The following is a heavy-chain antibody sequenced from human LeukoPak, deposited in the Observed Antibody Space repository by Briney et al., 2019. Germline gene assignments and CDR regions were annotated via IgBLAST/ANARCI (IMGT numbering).Heavy chain of an antibody. V-gene: IGHV4-59*08. D-gene: IGHD3-22*01. CDR2: IYYSGST. CDR1: GGSISSYY. Sequence: SETLSLTCTVSGGSISSYYWSWIRQPPGKGLEWIGYIYYSGSTNYNPSLKSRVTISVDTSKSQFSLKLSSVTAADTAVYYCARLTTEYYYDSSGYYRRLGAFDIWGQGTMVTVSS. J-gene: IGHJ3*02. CDR3: ARLTTEYYYDSSGYYRRLGAFDI.